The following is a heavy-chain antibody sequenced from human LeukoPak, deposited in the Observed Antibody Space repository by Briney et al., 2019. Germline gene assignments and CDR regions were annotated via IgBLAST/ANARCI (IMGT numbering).Heavy chain of an antibody. CDR3: ARQEMATMPFDY. D-gene: IGHD5-24*01. V-gene: IGHV4-59*08. CDR1: GGSISSYY. J-gene: IGHJ4*02. CDR2: IYYSGST. Sequence: SETLSLTCTVSGGSISSYYWSWIRQPPGKGLEWIGYIYYSGSTIYNPSLKSRVTISVDTSKNQFSLKRSSVTAAYTAVYYCARQEMATMPFDYWGQGTLVTVSS.